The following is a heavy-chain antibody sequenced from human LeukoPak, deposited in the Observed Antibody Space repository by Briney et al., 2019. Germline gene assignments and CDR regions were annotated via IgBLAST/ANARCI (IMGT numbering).Heavy chain of an antibody. Sequence: SQTLSLTCAISGDSVSSNSAAWNWIRQSPSRGLEWLGRTYYRSKWYNDYAVSVKSRITIKPDTSKNQVSLQLDSVTPDDTAVYYCARDDNAGIAVAGNWGQGNLVTGSS. V-gene: IGHV6-1*01. D-gene: IGHD6-19*01. J-gene: IGHJ4*02. CDR2: TYYRSKWYN. CDR1: GDSVSSNSAA. CDR3: ARDDNAGIAVAGN.